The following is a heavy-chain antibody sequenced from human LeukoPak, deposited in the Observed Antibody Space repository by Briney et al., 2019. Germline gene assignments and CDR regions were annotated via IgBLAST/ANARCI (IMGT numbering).Heavy chain of an antibody. Sequence: SETLSLTCTVSGGSISSYYWSWIRQPPGKGLEWIGYIYYSGSTNYNPSLKSRVTISVDTSKNQFSLKLSSVTAADTAVYYCARQIYDSSGYSLENYFDYWGQGTLVTVSS. CDR2: IYYSGST. CDR1: GGSISSYY. V-gene: IGHV4-59*08. CDR3: ARQIYDSSGYSLENYFDY. J-gene: IGHJ4*02. D-gene: IGHD3-22*01.